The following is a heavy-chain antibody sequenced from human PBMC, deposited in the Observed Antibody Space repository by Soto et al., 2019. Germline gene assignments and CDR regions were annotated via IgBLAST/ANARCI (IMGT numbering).Heavy chain of an antibody. CDR1: GGSISSYY. J-gene: IGHJ4*02. CDR2: IYYSGST. CDR3: ARSDGRY. Sequence: QVQLRESGPGLVKPSETLSLTCTVSGGSISSYYWSWIRQPPGKGLEWIGYIYYSGSTNYNPSLMSRVTISVDTSKNQFSLKLSSVTAADTAVYYCARSDGRYWGQGTLVTVSS. V-gene: IGHV4-59*01.